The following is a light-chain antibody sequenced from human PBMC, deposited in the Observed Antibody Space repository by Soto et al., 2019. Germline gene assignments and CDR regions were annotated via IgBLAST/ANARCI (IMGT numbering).Light chain of an antibody. J-gene: IGKJ2*01. Sequence: EIVLTQSPGTLSLSPGERATLSCRASQNVSSSYLAWYQQKPGQAPRLLIYGASSRATGIPDRFSGSGSGTDFTLTISRLEPEDFAVYYCHQYGSSPYTFGQGTKVDIK. CDR2: GAS. V-gene: IGKV3-20*01. CDR3: HQYGSSPYT. CDR1: QNVSSSY.